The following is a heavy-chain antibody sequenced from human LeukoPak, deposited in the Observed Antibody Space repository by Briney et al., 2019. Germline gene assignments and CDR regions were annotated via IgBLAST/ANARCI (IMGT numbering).Heavy chain of an antibody. CDR2: INWSGGST. Sequence: GGSLRLSCAASGFTFDDYGMSWVRQAPGKGREWGSGINWSGGSTGYEDSVKGRFTISRDNAQNPLYLQMKSLGAEDTALYYCARVGAYSSGWFMDVWGKGTTVTVSS. D-gene: IGHD6-13*01. CDR1: GFTFDDYG. CDR3: ARVGAYSSGWFMDV. V-gene: IGHV3-20*04. J-gene: IGHJ6*03.